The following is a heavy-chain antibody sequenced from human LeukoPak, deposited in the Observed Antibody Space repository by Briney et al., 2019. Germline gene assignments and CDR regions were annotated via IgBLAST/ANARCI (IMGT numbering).Heavy chain of an antibody. CDR3: ARGTHDYGDHRGIYYFDY. D-gene: IGHD4-17*01. Sequence: SVKVSCKASGGTFSSYAISWVRQAPGQGLEWMGRVIPILGIANYAQKFQGRVTITADKSTSTAYMELSSLRSEDTAVYYCARGTHDYGDHRGIYYFDYWGQGTLVTVSS. CDR1: GGTFSSYA. V-gene: IGHV1-69*04. CDR2: VIPILGIA. J-gene: IGHJ4*02.